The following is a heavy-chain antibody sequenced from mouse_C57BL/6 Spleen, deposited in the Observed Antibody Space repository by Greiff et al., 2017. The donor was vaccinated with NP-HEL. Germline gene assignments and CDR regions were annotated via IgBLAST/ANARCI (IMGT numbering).Heavy chain of an antibody. Sequence: QVQLKESGAELARPGASVKLSCKASGYTFTSYGISWVKQRTGQGLEWIGEIYPRSGNTYYNEKFKGKATLTADKSSSTAYMELRSLTSEDSAVYFCARWGIYDGGEAYWGQGTLVTVSA. CDR1: GYTFTSYG. J-gene: IGHJ3*01. CDR2: IYPRSGNT. V-gene: IGHV1-81*01. D-gene: IGHD2-3*01. CDR3: ARWGIYDGGEAY.